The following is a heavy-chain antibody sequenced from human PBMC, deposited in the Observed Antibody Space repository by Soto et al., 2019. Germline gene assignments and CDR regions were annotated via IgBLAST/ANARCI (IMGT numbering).Heavy chain of an antibody. CDR3: ASGLELRYYYYGMDV. D-gene: IGHD1-7*01. CDR2: ISAYNGNT. J-gene: IGHJ6*02. Sequence: ASVKVSCKASGYTFTSYGISWVRQAPGQGLEWMGWISAYNGNTNYAQKLQGRVTMTTDTSTSTAYMELRSLRSDDTAVYYCASGLELRYYYYGMDVWGQGTTVTVS. V-gene: IGHV1-18*01. CDR1: GYTFTSYG.